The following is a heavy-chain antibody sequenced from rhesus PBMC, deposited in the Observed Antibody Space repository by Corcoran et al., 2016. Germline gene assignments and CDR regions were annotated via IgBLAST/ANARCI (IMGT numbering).Heavy chain of an antibody. V-gene: IGHV4-92*01. CDR2: IYGGSGIT. J-gene: IGHJ4*01. Sequence: QVQLQESGPGLMKPSETLSLTCAVSGASVRNSNWWYWSRPSPGKGTELIGHIYGGSGITSYHPSLKSRVTISTDTSKNQFSLKLSSVTAADTAVYYCARDWSDYFPYLDYWGQGVLVTVSS. CDR3: ARDWSDYFPYLDY. D-gene: IGHD3-22*01. CDR1: GASVRNSNW.